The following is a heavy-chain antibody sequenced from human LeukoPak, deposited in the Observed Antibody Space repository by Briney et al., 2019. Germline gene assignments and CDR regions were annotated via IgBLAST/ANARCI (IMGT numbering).Heavy chain of an antibody. V-gene: IGHV4-4*02. CDR2: IYHSGST. CDR1: GGSISSSNW. Sequence: PSGTLSLTCAVSGGSISSSNWWSWVRQPPGKGLEWIGEIYHSGSTNYNPSLKSRVTISVDKSKNQFSLKLSSVTAADTAVYYCARVPPGYCSGGSCYNWGQGTLVTVSS. J-gene: IGHJ4*02. D-gene: IGHD2-15*01. CDR3: ARVPPGYCSGGSCYN.